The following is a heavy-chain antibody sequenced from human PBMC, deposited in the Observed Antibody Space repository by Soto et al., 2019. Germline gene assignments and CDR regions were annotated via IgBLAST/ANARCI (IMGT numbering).Heavy chain of an antibody. D-gene: IGHD6-19*01. CDR3: ARADKDSSVYGMDV. CDR1: GFTFSSYG. CDR2: IWYDGSNK. J-gene: IGHJ6*02. V-gene: IGHV3-33*01. Sequence: GGSLRLSCAASGFTFSSYGMHWVRQAPGKGLEWVAVIWYDGSNKYYADSVKGRFTISRDNSKNTLYLQMNSLRAEDTAVYYCARADKDSSVYGMDVWGQGTTVTVS.